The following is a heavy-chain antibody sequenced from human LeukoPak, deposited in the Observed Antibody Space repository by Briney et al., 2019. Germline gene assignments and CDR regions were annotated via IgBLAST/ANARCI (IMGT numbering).Heavy chain of an antibody. D-gene: IGHD6-6*01. CDR2: FDPEDGET. V-gene: IGHV1-24*01. CDR1: GYTLTELS. J-gene: IGHJ4*02. Sequence: ASVKVSCKVSGYTLTELSMHWVRQAPGKGLEWMGGFDPEDGETIYAQKFQGRVTMTEDTSTDTAYMELSSPRSEDTAVYYCATTYSSSNTRDFDYWGQGTLVTVSS. CDR3: ATTYSSSNTRDFDY.